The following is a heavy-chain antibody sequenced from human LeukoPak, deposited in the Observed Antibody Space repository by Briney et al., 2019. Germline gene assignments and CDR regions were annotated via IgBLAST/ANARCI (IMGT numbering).Heavy chain of an antibody. CDR3: ARDKMTGDSYFDY. D-gene: IGHD7-27*01. CDR1: EFTFSAYW. CDR2: IRGDGSMT. Sequence: GGSLRLSCAASEFTFSAYWMHWVRQAPGKGLVWVSRIRGDGSMTNYADSVKGRFTISRDNAKNSLILEMDGLRVEDTAVYYCARDKMTGDSYFDYWGQGTLVTVSS. V-gene: IGHV3-74*01. J-gene: IGHJ4*02.